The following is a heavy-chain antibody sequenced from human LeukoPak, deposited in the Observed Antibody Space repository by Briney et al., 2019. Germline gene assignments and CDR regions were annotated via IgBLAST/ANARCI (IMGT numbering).Heavy chain of an antibody. CDR2: IYYSGST. CDR1: GVSISSGGYY. D-gene: IGHD3-3*01. J-gene: IGHJ5*02. Sequence: SQTLSLTCTVSGVSISSGGYYWSWIRQHPGKGLEWIGYIYYSGSTYYNPSLTRRVTISVDTSKNQFSLKLSSVTAADTAVYYCAREITYYDFWSGYSPNWFDPWGQGTLVTVSS. CDR3: AREITYYDFWSGYSPNWFDP. V-gene: IGHV4-31*03.